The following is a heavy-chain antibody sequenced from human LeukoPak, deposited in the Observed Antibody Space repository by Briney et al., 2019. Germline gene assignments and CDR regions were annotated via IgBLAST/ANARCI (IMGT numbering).Heavy chain of an antibody. CDR1: GFTFSSYG. CDR3: AKGGAVAGNYYYYGMDV. CDR2: ISYDGSNK. D-gene: IGHD6-19*01. Sequence: GGSLRLSCAASGFTFSSYGMRWVRQAPGKGLEWVAVISYDGSNKYYADSVKGRFTISRDNSKNTLYLQMNSLRAEDTAVYYCAKGGAVAGNYYYYGMDVWGQGTTVTVSS. J-gene: IGHJ6*02. V-gene: IGHV3-30*18.